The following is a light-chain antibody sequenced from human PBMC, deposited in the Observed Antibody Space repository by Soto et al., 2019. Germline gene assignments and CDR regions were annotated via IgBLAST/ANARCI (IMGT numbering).Light chain of an antibody. CDR1: QSVTSSY. CDR2: GAS. Sequence: SVLTQSPGTLSLSPGERATLSCRASQSVTSSYLAWYQQKPGQAPRLLIYGASSRATGIPDRFSGSGSGTDFTLTISRLEPEDVAVYYCQQYGSSPLYTFGQGTKLEIK. J-gene: IGKJ2*01. V-gene: IGKV3-20*01. CDR3: QQYGSSPLYT.